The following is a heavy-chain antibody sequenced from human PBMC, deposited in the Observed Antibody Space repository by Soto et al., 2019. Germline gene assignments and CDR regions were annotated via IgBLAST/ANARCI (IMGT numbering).Heavy chain of an antibody. V-gene: IGHV4-59*08. D-gene: IGHD3-3*01. J-gene: IGHJ4*02. Sequence: QVQLQESGPGLVKPSETLSLTCTVSGGSISSYYWSWIRQPPGKGLEWIGYIYYSGSTNYNPSLQSRVTISVDTSKNQFSLKLSSVTAADTAVYYCARHRTGQHDFWSGYPQYYFDYWGQGTLVTVSS. CDR3: ARHRTGQHDFWSGYPQYYFDY. CDR1: GGSISSYY. CDR2: IYYSGST.